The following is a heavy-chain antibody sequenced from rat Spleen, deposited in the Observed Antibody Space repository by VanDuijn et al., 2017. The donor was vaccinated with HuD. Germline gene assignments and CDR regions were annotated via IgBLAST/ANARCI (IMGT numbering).Heavy chain of an antibody. D-gene: IGHD1-12*02. V-gene: IGHV2-47*01. Sequence: QVQLKESGPGLVQPSQTLSLTCTVSGLSLTSNSVSWIRQPPGKGLEWMGVIWSNGGTDYNSALKSRRSISRDTANSQVYLKMRRLQTENKATYYWSGGPGDGIDAWGQGVMVT. CDR1: GLSLTSNS. CDR2: IWSNGGT. J-gene: IGHJ2*01. CDR3: SGGPGDGIDA.